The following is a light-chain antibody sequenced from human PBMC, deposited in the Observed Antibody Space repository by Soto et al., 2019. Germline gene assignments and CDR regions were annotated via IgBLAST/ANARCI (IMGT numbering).Light chain of an antibody. CDR2: DAS. CDR3: QQYNNWPPFT. Sequence: EIVMTQSPATLSVSPGERATLSCRASQSVSSDLAWYQQKPGQAPRLLIYDASTRATGIPARFSGSGSVTEFTLTMSSLQSEDFAVYYCQQYNNWPPFTFGPGTKVDIK. CDR1: QSVSSD. V-gene: IGKV3-15*01. J-gene: IGKJ3*01.